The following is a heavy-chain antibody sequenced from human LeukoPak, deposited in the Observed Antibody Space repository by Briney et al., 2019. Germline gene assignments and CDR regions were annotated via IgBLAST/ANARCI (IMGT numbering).Heavy chain of an antibody. CDR3: ARERLPRGGDYWYFDI. J-gene: IGHJ2*01. Sequence: ASVKVSCKASGGTFNANGITWVRQAPGAGLEWLGGIIPALRTANFAPKFQGRVTMTTDESTTTVYMELTSLRSEDTAMYFCARERLPRGGDYWYFDIWGRGTLVTVSS. V-gene: IGHV1-69*05. D-gene: IGHD3-10*01. CDR1: GGTFNANG. CDR2: IIPALRTA.